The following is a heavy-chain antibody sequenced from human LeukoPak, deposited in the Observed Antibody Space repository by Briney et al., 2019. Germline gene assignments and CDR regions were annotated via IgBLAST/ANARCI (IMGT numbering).Heavy chain of an antibody. CDR1: GFTVSSNY. V-gene: IGHV3-53*01. J-gene: IGHJ4*02. CDR2: IYSGGST. Sequence: GGSLRLSCAASGFTVSSNYMSWVRQAPGKGLEWVSVIYSGGSTYYADSVKGRFTISRDNSKSTLYIQMNSLRAEDTAVYYCARETGRDPYFDYWGQGTLVTVSS. CDR3: ARETGRDPYFDY.